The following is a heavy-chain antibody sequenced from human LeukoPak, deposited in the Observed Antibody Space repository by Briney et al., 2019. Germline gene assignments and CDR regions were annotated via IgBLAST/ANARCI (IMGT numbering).Heavy chain of an antibody. CDR2: ISYDGSNK. V-gene: IGHV3-30*18. D-gene: IGHD1-26*01. CDR3: AKDRLREGATISPFDY. J-gene: IGHJ4*02. CDR1: GFTFSSYG. Sequence: GGSLRPSCAASGFTFSSYGMHWVRQAPGKGLEWVAVISYDGSNKYYADSVKGRFTISRDNSKNTLYLQMNSLRAEDTAVYYCAKDRLREGATISPFDYWGQGTLVTVSS.